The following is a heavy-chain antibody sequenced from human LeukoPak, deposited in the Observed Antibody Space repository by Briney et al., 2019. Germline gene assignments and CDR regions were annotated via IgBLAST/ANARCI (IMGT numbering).Heavy chain of an antibody. D-gene: IGHD3-22*01. CDR1: GFTFSRYA. CDR2: ISYDGSNK. CDR3: AREKNYYDSSGYFDY. Sequence: GRSLRLSCAASGFTFSRYAMHWVRQAPGKGLEWVAVISYDGSNKDYADSVKGRFTISRDNSKNTLYLQMNSLRAEDTAVYYCAREKNYYDSSGYFDYWGQGTLVTVFS. V-gene: IGHV3-30-3*01. J-gene: IGHJ4*02.